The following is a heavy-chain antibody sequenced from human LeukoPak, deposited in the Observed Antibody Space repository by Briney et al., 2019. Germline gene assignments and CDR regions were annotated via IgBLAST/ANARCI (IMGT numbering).Heavy chain of an antibody. D-gene: IGHD3-10*02. J-gene: IGHJ4*02. CDR3: AREPSAVVFSVHTPNDY. Sequence: GGSLRLSCAASGFTFSSYGIHWVRQAPGKGLEWVAFIRYDASNKYYADSVKGRFTISRDNSKNTLYLQMNSLRAEDTAVYYCAREPSAVVFSVHTPNDYWGQGTLVTVSS. CDR2: IRYDASNK. V-gene: IGHV3-30*02. CDR1: GFTFSSYG.